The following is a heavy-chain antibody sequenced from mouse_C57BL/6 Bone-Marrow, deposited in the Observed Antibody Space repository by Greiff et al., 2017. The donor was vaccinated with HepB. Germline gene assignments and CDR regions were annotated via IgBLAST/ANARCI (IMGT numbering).Heavy chain of an antibody. J-gene: IGHJ4*01. V-gene: IGHV2-5*01. D-gene: IGHD1-1*01. Sequence: QVQLQQSGPGLVQPSQSLSITCTVSGFSLTSYGVHWVRQSPGKGLEWLGVIWRGGSTDYNAAFMSRLSITKDNSKSQVFFKMNSLQADDTAIYYCATPYYYCSSPIVTTVNRDAMDYWGQGTSVTVSS. CDR2: IWRGGST. CDR1: GFSLTSYG. CDR3: ATPYYYCSSPIVTTVNRDAMDY.